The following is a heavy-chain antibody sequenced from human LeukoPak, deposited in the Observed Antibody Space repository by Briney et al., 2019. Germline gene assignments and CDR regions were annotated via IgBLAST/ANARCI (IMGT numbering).Heavy chain of an antibody. CDR1: GGSISSYY. D-gene: IGHD3-22*01. J-gene: IGHJ5*02. CDR3: ARAVSSGYYYRNWFDP. CDR2: IYTSEST. V-gene: IGHV4-4*07. Sequence: SETLSLTCTVSGGSISSYYWSWIRQPAGKGLDWIGRIYTSESTNYNPSLKSRVTMSVDTSKNEFSLKLSSVTAADTAVYYCARAVSSGYYYRNWFDPWGQGTLVTVSS.